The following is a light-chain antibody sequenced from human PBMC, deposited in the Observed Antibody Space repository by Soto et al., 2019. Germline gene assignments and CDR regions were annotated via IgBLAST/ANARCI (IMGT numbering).Light chain of an antibody. CDR1: RSNIGSNT. V-gene: IGLV1-44*01. CDR3: AAWDDSLNGRV. J-gene: IGLJ3*02. CDR2: SNN. Sequence: QLVLTQPPSASGTPGQRVIISCSGGRSNIGSNTVNWYQQLPGTAPKLLIYSNNERPSGVPDRFSGSKSGTSASLAISGLQSEDEADYYCAAWDDSLNGRVFGGGTKLTVL.